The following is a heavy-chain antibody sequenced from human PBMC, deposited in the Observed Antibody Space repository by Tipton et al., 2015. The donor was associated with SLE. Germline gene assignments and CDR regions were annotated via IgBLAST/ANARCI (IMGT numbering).Heavy chain of an antibody. CDR3: TRDNNGDAFDV. J-gene: IGHJ3*01. CDR2: INPNSGDT. CDR1: GYTFTAYY. D-gene: IGHD1/OR15-1a*01. Sequence: QLVQSGAEVKKPGASVKVSCKTSGYTFTAYYIQWVRQAPGQGLEWMGWINPNSGDTNYAQKFRGRVTFTTDTSIATASLELTRLSSDDTALYYCTRDNNGDAFDVWGQGTWVTVSS. V-gene: IGHV1-2*02.